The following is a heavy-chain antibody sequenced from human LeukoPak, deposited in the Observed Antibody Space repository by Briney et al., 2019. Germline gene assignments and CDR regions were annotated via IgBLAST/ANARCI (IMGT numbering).Heavy chain of an antibody. CDR1: GFTFSSYA. D-gene: IGHD2-2*02. J-gene: IGHJ4*02. CDR3: ARGFSYTLYCFDY. Sequence: GGSLRLSCAASGFTFSSYAMHWVRQAPGKGLEWVAVISHDGSNKYHADSVKGRFTISRDNFKNTLYLEMNSLRVEDTAVYYCARGFSYTLYCFDYWGQGTLVTVSS. CDR2: ISHDGSNK. V-gene: IGHV3-30-3*01.